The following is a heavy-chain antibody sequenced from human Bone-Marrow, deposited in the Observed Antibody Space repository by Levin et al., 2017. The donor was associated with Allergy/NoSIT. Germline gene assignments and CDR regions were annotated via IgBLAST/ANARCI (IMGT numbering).Heavy chain of an antibody. CDR1: GFTFSSYS. Sequence: GGSLRLSCAASGFTFSSYSMHWVRQAPGKGLEWVADVSYDGNKQHYADSVKGRFASSRDNSKNTAYLQMNSLTTDDTAIYYCTRDTEAAAGPDAFGVWGQGTVVTVSS. J-gene: IGHJ3*01. CDR3: TRDTEAAAGPDAFGV. CDR2: VSYDGNKQ. V-gene: IGHV3-30*09. D-gene: IGHD6-13*01.